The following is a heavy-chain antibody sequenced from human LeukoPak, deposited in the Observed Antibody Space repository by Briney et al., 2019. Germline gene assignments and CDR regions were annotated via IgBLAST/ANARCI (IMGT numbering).Heavy chain of an antibody. J-gene: IGHJ4*02. D-gene: IGHD3-3*01. CDR3: ARASRDRGSYPDY. CDR2: LSSGSLYN. Sequence: GGSLRLSCVVSGFTLSDYYMNWVRQTPGVELEWLSSLSSGSLYNYDAASVRGRFTISRDNAKNSLYLQMNSLRVEDTAVYYCARASRDRGSYPDYWGQGSLVTVSS. CDR1: GFTLSDYY. V-gene: IGHV3-21*01.